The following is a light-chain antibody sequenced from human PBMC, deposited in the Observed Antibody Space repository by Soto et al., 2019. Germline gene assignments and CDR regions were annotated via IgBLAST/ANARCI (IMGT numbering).Light chain of an antibody. J-gene: IGKJ3*01. CDR3: LQKYFYPFT. V-gene: IGKV3D-15*01. Sequence: EVVMTQSPATLSVSPGERVTLSCRASQTVSSDLAWFQQRPGQTPRLLIYDASTRATGVAARFSGSGSGTEFTLTITSLQSEDVAVYYCLQKYFYPFTFGPGTKVDIK. CDR2: DAS. CDR1: QTVSSD.